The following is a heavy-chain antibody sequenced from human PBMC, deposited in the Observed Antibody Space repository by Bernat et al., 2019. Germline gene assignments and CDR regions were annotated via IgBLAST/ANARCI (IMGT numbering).Heavy chain of an antibody. V-gene: IGHV3-66*01. CDR1: GFTVSSDY. J-gene: IGHJ4*02. CDR2: ISSRGST. Sequence: EVQLVESGGGLVQPGGSLRLSCAASGFTVSSDYMSWVRQAPGKGLEWVSVISSRGSTYYADSVKGRFTMSRDNSKNTLHLQMNSLRDEDTAVYYCARDFQVGWGQGTLVTVSS. CDR3: ARDFQVG.